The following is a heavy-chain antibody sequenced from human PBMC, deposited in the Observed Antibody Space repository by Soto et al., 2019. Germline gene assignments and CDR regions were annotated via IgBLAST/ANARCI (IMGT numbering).Heavy chain of an antibody. CDR1: GFTFSRYW. CDR2: IKGDGSEI. D-gene: IGHD3-22*01. V-gene: IGHV3-7*01. Sequence: PGVSLRLSSSSAGFTFSRYWMSWVRQAPGKGLELVANIKGDGSEIYYVDSVKGRFTISRDNAKNTLYLQMNSLRAEDTAVYYCARDYYKYYDSSGYYRSPAYWGQGT. CDR3: ARDYYKYYDSSGYYRSPAY. J-gene: IGHJ4*02.